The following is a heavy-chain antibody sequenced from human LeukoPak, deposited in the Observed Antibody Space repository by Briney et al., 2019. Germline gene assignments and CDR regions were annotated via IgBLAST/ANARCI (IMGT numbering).Heavy chain of an antibody. Sequence: SETLSLTCAVSGGSISSGGYSWSWIRQPPGKGLEWIGYIYHSGSTYYNPSLKSRVTISVDRSKNQFSLKLSSVTAADTAVYYCASSKYDSSGYYFLGKDYWGQGTLVTVSS. J-gene: IGHJ4*02. CDR2: IYHSGST. CDR1: GGSISSGGYS. CDR3: ASSKYDSSGYYFLGKDY. D-gene: IGHD3-22*01. V-gene: IGHV4-30-2*01.